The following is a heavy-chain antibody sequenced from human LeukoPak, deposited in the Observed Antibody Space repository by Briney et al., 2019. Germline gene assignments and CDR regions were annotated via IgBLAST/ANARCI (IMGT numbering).Heavy chain of an antibody. CDR2: ISGSGGIT. D-gene: IGHD3-22*01. J-gene: IGHJ6*03. Sequence: GGSLRLSCAASGFTFSSCAMNWVRQAPGKGLEWVSGISGSGGITHYADSVRGRFTISRDNSKNTLYLQMNSLRAEDTAVYYCASADADYYDSSGYYYYYYYMDVWGKGTTVTVSS. V-gene: IGHV3-23*01. CDR3: ASADADYYDSSGYYYYYYYMDV. CDR1: GFTFSSCA.